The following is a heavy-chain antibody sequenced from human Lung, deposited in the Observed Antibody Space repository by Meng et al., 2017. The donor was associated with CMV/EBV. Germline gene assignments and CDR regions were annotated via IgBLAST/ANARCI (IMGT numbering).Heavy chain of an antibody. CDR2: INPNSGGT. CDR3: ARVFGVVVPLEGCMDV. D-gene: IGHD2-2*01. J-gene: IGHJ6*02. CDR1: GDTFTGYY. V-gene: IGHV1-2*02. Sequence: ASVXVSXKASGDTFTGYYMHWVRQAPGQGLEWMGWINPNSGGTNYAQKFQDRVTMTRDTSISTAYMELSRLRSDDTAVYYCARVFGVVVPLEGCMDVWGQGTXVTVSS.